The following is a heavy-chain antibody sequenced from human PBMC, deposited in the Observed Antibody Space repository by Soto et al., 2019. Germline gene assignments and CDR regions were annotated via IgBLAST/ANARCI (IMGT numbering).Heavy chain of an antibody. CDR1: GYAFTTYG. J-gene: IGHJ4*02. Sequence: QVHLVQSGAEVKKPGASVKVSCQGSGYAFTTYGITWVRQAPGQGLEWMGWISAHNGNTNYAQKLQGRVTVTTDTSTSTAYMGLRSLRYDDTAVYYCARGWDGEYWGQGALVTVSS. V-gene: IGHV1-18*01. CDR2: ISAHNGNT. D-gene: IGHD1-26*01. CDR3: ARGWDGEY.